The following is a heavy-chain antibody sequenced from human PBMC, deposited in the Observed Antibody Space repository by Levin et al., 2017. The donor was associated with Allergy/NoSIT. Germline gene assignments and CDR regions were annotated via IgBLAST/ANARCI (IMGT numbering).Heavy chain of an antibody. CDR3: AKRGFGDYSPDF. J-gene: IGHJ4*02. CDR1: GYTFTSHF. D-gene: IGHD3-10*01. CDR2: INANRGAT. Sequence: ASVKVSCKASGYTFTSHFIHWVRQAPGQGLEWMGWINANRGATIYAQKFQGRVTLTRDTSLNTAYMELNSLTFDDTAVYYCAKRGFGDYSPDFWGQGSLVTVSS. V-gene: IGHV1-2*02.